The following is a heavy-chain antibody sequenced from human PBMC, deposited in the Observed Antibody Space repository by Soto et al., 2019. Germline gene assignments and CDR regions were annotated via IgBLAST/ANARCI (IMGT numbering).Heavy chain of an antibody. J-gene: IGHJ5*02. D-gene: IGHD2-2*01. V-gene: IGHV1-24*01. CDR3: ATLRTDRDIVVVPAANGGFDP. CDR1: GYTLTELS. CDR2: FDPEDGET. Sequence: QVLLVQSGAEVKKPGASVKVSCKFSGYTLTELSMHWVRQAPGKGLEWMGGFDPEDGETIYAQRVQGRVTMTEDTSTDTAYMELSSLRSEDTAVYYCATLRTDRDIVVVPAANGGFDPWGQGTLVTVSS.